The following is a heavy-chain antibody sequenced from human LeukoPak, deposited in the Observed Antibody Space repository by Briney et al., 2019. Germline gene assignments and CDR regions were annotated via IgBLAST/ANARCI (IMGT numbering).Heavy chain of an antibody. CDR3: VRDQTIDFRAGPSDPFDV. CDR1: GFTFSNYD. CDR2: IGTLADT. Sequence: GGSLRLSCAASGFTFSNYDMHWVRQTRGGGLEWVSGIGTLADTFYPDSAKGRFTISRDNAKNSLYLQMNSLRADDTAVYYCVRDQTIDFRAGPSDPFDVWGQGTMVTVSS. V-gene: IGHV3-13*01. J-gene: IGHJ3*01. D-gene: IGHD3/OR15-3a*01.